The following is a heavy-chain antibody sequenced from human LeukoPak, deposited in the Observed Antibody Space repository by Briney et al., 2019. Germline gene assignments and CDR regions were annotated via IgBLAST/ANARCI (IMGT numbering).Heavy chain of an antibody. CDR3: ARTSYSSSWYLRSTREYYMDV. CDR1: GGSISSYY. CDR2: IYYSGST. V-gene: IGHV4-59*08. D-gene: IGHD6-13*01. Sequence: SETLSLTCAVYGGSISSYYWSWIRQPPGKGLEWIGYIYYSGSTNYNPSLKSRVTISVDTSKNQFSLKLSSVTAADTAVYYCARTSYSSSWYLRSTREYYMDVWGKGTTVTISS. J-gene: IGHJ6*03.